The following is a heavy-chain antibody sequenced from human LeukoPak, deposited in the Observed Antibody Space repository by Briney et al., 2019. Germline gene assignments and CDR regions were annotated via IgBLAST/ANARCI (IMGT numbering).Heavy chain of an antibody. J-gene: IGHJ5*02. CDR1: GGSISSYY. CDR3: ARVAGYCSSTSCYLDNWFDP. D-gene: IGHD2-2*01. V-gene: IGHV4-59*01. CDR2: IYYSGST. Sequence: PSETLSLTCTVSGGSISSYYWSWIRQPPGKGLEWIGYIYYSGSTNYNPSLKSRVTISVDTSKNQFSLKLSSVTAADTAVYYCARVAGYCSSTSCYLDNWFDPWGQGTLVTVSS.